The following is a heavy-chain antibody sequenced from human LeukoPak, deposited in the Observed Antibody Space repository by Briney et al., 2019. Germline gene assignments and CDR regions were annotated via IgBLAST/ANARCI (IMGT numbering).Heavy chain of an antibody. J-gene: IGHJ6*02. CDR3: ATGEPYYYYGMDV. V-gene: IGHV3-66*02. CDR1: GFTVSSNY. Sequence: GGSLRLSCAASGFTVSSNYMSWVRQAPGKGLEWVSVIYSGGSTYYADSVKGRFTISKDNSKNTLYLQMNSLRAEDTAVYYCATGEPYYYYGMDVWGQGTTVTVSS. CDR2: IYSGGST.